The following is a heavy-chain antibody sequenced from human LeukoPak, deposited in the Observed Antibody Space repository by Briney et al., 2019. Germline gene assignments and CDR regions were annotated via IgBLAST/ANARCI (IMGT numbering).Heavy chain of an antibody. CDR1: GYSFTSNW. CDR3: VRGYPSSSGGFDT. CDR2: IDPSDSYT. D-gene: IGHD6-6*01. Sequence: GESLRISCKGSGYSFTSNWISWVRQMPGKGLEWMGRIDPSDSYTNYSPSFQGHVTISAEESISTAYLQWSSLRASDTATYYCVRGYPSSSGGFDTWGQGTRVIVSS. V-gene: IGHV5-10-1*01. J-gene: IGHJ4*02.